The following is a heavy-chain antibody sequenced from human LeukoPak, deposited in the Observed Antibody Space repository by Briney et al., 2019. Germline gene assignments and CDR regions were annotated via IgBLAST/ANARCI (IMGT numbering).Heavy chain of an antibody. Sequence: SETLSLTCAVYGGSFSGYYWSWIRQPPGKGLEWIGEINHSGSTNYNPSLKSRVTISVGTSKNQFSLKLSSVTAADTAVYYCARSGAQQWLVRYWGQGTLVTVSS. V-gene: IGHV4-34*01. D-gene: IGHD6-19*01. CDR2: INHSGST. CDR3: ARSGAQQWLVRY. J-gene: IGHJ4*02. CDR1: GGSFSGYY.